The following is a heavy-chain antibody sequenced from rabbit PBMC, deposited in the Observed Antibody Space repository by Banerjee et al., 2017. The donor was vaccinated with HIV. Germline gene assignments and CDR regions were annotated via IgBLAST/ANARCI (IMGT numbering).Heavy chain of an antibody. V-gene: IGHV1S7*01. CDR1: GFDFSSYY. CDR3: ARDRYIVVAGNDYFNL. J-gene: IGHJ4*01. Sequence: QLKESGGGLVQPGGSLKLSCKASGFDFSSYYMSWVRQAPGKGLEWIGYIDPVFGSTYSASWVNGRFTISSHNAQNTLYLQLNSLTAADTATYFCARDRYIVVAGNDYFNLWGQGTLVTVS. D-gene: IGHD4-1*01. CDR2: IDPVFGST.